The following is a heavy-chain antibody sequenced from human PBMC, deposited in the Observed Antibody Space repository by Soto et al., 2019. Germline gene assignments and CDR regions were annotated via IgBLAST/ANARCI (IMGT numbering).Heavy chain of an antibody. CDR2: ISIRSDTK. V-gene: IGHV3-11*01. J-gene: IGHJ5*02. Sequence: ESGGGLVKPGGSLRLSCAASGFTFGDYFMSWIRQAPGKGLEWVAYISIRSDTKYYADSVKGRFTVSRDNAGNALYLQMDSMRPEDTAVYYCAREHGGNSLDPWGQGTLVTVS. CDR1: GFTFGDYF. D-gene: IGHD4-4*01. CDR3: AREHGGNSLDP.